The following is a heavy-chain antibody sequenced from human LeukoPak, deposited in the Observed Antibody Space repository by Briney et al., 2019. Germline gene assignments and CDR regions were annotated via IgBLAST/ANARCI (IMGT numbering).Heavy chain of an antibody. CDR2: INRNSGGT. CDR3: ARDIARNSYFAY. Sequence: GGSVKVSCAASGYTFTGYVMHWVRQAPGQGLEWMGWINRNSGGTYYAQTVQGRVTMTRDTSISTPYMELSRLRSDDTAVYFCARDIARNSYFAYWGPGTLVTASS. V-gene: IGHV1-2*02. J-gene: IGHJ4*02. CDR1: GYTFTGYV. D-gene: IGHD1-7*01.